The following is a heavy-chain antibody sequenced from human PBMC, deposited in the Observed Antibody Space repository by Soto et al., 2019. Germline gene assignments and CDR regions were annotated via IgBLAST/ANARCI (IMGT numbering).Heavy chain of an antibody. D-gene: IGHD3-22*01. Sequence: SEILSLTCTVSGDSIRSGGYYWSWIRQHPGKGLEWIGYIYYSGSTYNNPSLKSRVDISVDTSKNQLSLKLSSVTAADTAIYYCAREITMKGWFDPWGQGTLVTVSS. CDR3: AREITMKGWFDP. CDR1: GDSIRSGGYY. CDR2: IYYSGST. J-gene: IGHJ5*02. V-gene: IGHV4-31*03.